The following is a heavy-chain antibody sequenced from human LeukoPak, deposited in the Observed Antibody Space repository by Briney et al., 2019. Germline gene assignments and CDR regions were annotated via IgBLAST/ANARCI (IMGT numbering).Heavy chain of an antibody. J-gene: IGHJ4*02. CDR1: GFTFSSYA. CDR3: ARIPGGSGSQFDY. CDR2: ISGSGGST. D-gene: IGHD3-10*01. Sequence: GGSLRLSCAASGFTFSSYAMSWVRQAPGKGLEWVSAISGSGGSTYYADSVKGRFTISRDNSKNTLYLQMHSLRAEDTAVYFCARIPGGSGSQFDYWGQGTLVTVSS. V-gene: IGHV3-23*01.